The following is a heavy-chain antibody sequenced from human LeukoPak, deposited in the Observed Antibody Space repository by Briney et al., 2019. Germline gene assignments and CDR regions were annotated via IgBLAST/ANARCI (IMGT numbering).Heavy chain of an antibody. V-gene: IGHV1-69*04. Sequence: SVKVSCKASGYTFTSYGISWVRQAPGQGLEWMGRIIPILGIANYAQKFQGRVTITADKSTSTAYMELSSLRSEDTAVYYCARDYYDSSGYPTPSFDYWGQGTLVTVSS. CDR3: ARDYYDSSGYPTPSFDY. CDR2: IIPILGIA. D-gene: IGHD3-22*01. J-gene: IGHJ4*02. CDR1: GYTFTSYG.